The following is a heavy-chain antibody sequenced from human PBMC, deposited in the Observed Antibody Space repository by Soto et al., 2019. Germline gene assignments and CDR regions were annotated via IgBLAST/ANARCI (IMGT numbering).Heavy chain of an antibody. J-gene: IGHJ6*02. CDR2: INAGNGNT. CDR3: ARDKTIFGVVNLYYYGMDV. D-gene: IGHD3-3*01. CDR1: GYTFTSYA. Sequence: ASVKVSCKASGYTFTSYAMHWVRQAPGQRLEWMGWINAGNGNTKYSQKFQGRVTITRDTSASTAYMELSSLRSEDTAVYYCARDKTIFGVVNLYYYGMDVWGQGTTVTVSS. V-gene: IGHV1-3*01.